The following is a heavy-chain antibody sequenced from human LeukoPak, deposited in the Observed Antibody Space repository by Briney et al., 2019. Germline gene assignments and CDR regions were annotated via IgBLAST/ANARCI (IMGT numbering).Heavy chain of an antibody. CDR3: AREPNSGSYYYYYMDV. Sequence: TSETLSLTCTVSGYSISSGYYWGWIRQPPGEGLEWIGSIYHSGSTYYNPSLKSRVTISVDTSKNQFSLKLSSVTAADTAVYYCAREPNSGSYYYYYMDVWGKGTTVTVSS. J-gene: IGHJ6*03. CDR2: IYHSGST. D-gene: IGHD1-26*01. V-gene: IGHV4-38-2*02. CDR1: GYSISSGYY.